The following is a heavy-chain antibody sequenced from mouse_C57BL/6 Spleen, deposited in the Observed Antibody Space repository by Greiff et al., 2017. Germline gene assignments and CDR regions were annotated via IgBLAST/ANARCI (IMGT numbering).Heavy chain of an antibody. Sequence: QVQLQQPGAELVRPGSSVKLSCKASGYTFTSYWMHWVKQRPIQGLEWIGNIDPSDSETHYNQKFKDKATLTVDKSSSTAYMQLSSLTSEDSAVYYGAREGVVATDYYAMDYWGQGTSVTVSS. D-gene: IGHD1-1*01. J-gene: IGHJ4*01. CDR2: IDPSDSET. CDR3: AREGVVATDYYAMDY. V-gene: IGHV1-52*01. CDR1: GYTFTSYW.